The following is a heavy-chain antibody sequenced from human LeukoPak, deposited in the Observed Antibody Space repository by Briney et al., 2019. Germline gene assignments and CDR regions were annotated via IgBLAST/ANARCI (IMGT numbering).Heavy chain of an antibody. CDR2: ISYDGSNK. V-gene: IGHV3-30*18. J-gene: IGHJ4*02. CDR1: GFTFSRYG. D-gene: IGHD3-10*01. Sequence: GGSLRLSCAASGFTFSRYGMHWVRQAPGKGLEWVAVISYDGSNKYYADSVKGRFTISRDNSKNTLYLQMNSLRAEDTAVYYCAKDYGSGSPYFDYWGQGTLVTVSS. CDR3: AKDYGSGSPYFDY.